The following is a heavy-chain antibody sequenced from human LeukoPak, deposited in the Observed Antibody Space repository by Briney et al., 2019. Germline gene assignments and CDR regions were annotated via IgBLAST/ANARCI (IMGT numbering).Heavy chain of an antibody. CDR1: GGSFSGYY. CDR2: INHSGST. V-gene: IGHV4-34*01. CDR3: ARDRITMVRGVNVFHYYGMDV. J-gene: IGHJ6*02. D-gene: IGHD3-10*01. Sequence: PSETLSLTCAVYGGSFSGYYWSWIRQPPGKGLEWIGEINHSGSTNYNPSLKSRVTISVDTSKNQFSLKLSSVTAADTAVYYCARDRITMVRGVNVFHYYGMDVWGQGTTVTVSS.